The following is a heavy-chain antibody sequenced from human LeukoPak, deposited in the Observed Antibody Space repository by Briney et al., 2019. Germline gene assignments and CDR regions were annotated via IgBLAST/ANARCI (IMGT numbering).Heavy chain of an antibody. Sequence: GGSLTLSCAASGFTFTSYSMNWVRQAPGQGLDWVSSISSIISYIYYADSVKGRFTISRDTPQNSLYLQMNSLRDEDAAVYYCARVYGPPRNWFDRWGQGTLVTVCS. V-gene: IGHV3-21*01. D-gene: IGHD3-10*01. CDR3: ARVYGPPRNWFDR. J-gene: IGHJ5*02. CDR1: GFTFTSYS. CDR2: ISSIISYI.